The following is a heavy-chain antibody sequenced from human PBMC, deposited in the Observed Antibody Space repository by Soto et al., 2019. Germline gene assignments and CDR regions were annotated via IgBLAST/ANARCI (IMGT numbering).Heavy chain of an antibody. V-gene: IGHV1-69*02. J-gene: IGHJ6*03. CDR2: IIPILGIA. Sequence: QVQLVQSGAEVKKPGSSVKVSCKASGGTFSSYTISWVRQAPGQGLEWMGRIIPILGIANYAQKFQGRVTITADKSTSTAYMALSSLRSEDTAVYYCARGQIVPAAPLNYYHYMDVWGKGTTVTVSS. D-gene: IGHD2-2*01. CDR1: GGTFSSYT. CDR3: ARGQIVPAAPLNYYHYMDV.